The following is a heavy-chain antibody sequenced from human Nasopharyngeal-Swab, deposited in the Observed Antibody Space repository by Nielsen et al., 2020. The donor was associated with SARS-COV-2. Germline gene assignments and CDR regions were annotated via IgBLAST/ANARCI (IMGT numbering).Heavy chain of an antibody. Sequence: SETLSLTCTVSGGSISSGGYYWSWIRQHPGKGLEWIGYIYYSGSTYYNPSLKSRVTISVDTSKNQFSLKLSSVTAADTAVYYCARSRWLRGNFDYWGQGTLFTVSS. J-gene: IGHJ4*02. V-gene: IGHV4-31*03. D-gene: IGHD5-12*01. CDR3: ARSRWLRGNFDY. CDR2: IYYSGST. CDR1: GGSISSGGYY.